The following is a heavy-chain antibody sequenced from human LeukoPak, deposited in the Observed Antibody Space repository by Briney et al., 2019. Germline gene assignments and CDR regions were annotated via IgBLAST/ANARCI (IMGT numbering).Heavy chain of an antibody. CDR1: GFTFSSYA. CDR3: ARDKLAVAIYLFDY. Sequence: GGSQRLSCAASGFTFSSYAMHWVRQAPDKGMEWVAVISYDGSNKYYADSVKGRFTISRDNSKNTLYLQMNSLRAEDTAVYYCARDKLAVAIYLFDYWGQGTLVTVSS. D-gene: IGHD6-19*01. V-gene: IGHV3-30-3*01. CDR2: ISYDGSNK. J-gene: IGHJ4*02.